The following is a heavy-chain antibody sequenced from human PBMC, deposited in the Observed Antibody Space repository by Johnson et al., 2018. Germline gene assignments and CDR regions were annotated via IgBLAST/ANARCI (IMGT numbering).Heavy chain of an antibody. CDR3: VRANYYYYMDV. J-gene: IGHJ6*03. V-gene: IGHV3-74*02. CDR2: INSDGSST. Sequence: VQLVESGGGSVQPGGSLRLSCEASGFTFRTYWMHWVRQVPGKGLVWVSRINSDGSSTIYADSVKGRFTISRYNAKNTLYRQMKSLRAEDTAVYYCVRANYYYYMDVWGKGTTVTVPS. CDR1: GFTFRTYW.